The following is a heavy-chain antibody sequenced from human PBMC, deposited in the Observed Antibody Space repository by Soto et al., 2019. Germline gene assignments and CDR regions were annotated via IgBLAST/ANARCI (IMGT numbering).Heavy chain of an antibody. CDR2: MNPKSANT. J-gene: IGHJ4*02. Sequence: QVQLVQSGAEVKKPGASVTVSCKASRYTFISYDINWVRQATGQGLEWMGWMNPKSANTGYAQNFQGRVTMTRNTSISTAYMELSSLRSEDTAVYYCARSPSWETTVTPYYFDYWGQGTLVTVSS. V-gene: IGHV1-8*01. CDR1: RYTFISYD. D-gene: IGHD4-4*01. CDR3: ARSPSWETTVTPYYFDY.